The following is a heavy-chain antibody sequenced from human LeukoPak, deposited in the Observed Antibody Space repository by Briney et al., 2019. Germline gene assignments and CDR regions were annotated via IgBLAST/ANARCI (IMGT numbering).Heavy chain of an antibody. CDR3: TRHSSLMISDY. CDR2: IRSKANSYAT. Sequence: GGSLRLSCAASGFTFSGSAMHWVRQASGKGLEWVGRIRSKANSYATAYAASVKGRFTISRDDSKNTAYLQMNSLKTEDTAVYYCTRHSSLMISDYWGQGTLVTVSS. J-gene: IGHJ4*02. D-gene: IGHD3-16*01. CDR1: GFTFSGSA. V-gene: IGHV3-73*01.